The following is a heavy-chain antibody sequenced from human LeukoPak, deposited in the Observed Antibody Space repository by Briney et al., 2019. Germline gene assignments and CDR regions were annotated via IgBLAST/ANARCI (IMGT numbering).Heavy chain of an antibody. D-gene: IGHD1-26*01. CDR1: GFTFSSYA. J-gene: IGHJ4*02. V-gene: IGHV3-23*01. Sequence: GGSLRLSCAASGFTFSSYAMSWVRQAPGKGLEWVSAISGSGGSTYYADSVKGRFTISRDNSKNTLYLQMNSLRAEDTAVYYCANEGIVGATSQIYYFDYWGQGTLVIVSS. CDR2: ISGSGGST. CDR3: ANEGIVGATSQIYYFDY.